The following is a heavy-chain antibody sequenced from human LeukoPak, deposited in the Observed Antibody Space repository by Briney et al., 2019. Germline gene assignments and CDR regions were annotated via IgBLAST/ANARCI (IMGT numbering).Heavy chain of an antibody. CDR3: ARDRGGHCSSTSCPDAFDI. D-gene: IGHD2-2*01. CDR2: ISAYNGNT. CDR1: GYTFTSYG. J-gene: IGHJ3*02. Sequence: ASVKVSCKASGYTFTSYGISWVRQAPGQGLEWMGWISAYNGNTNYAQKLQGRVTMTTDTSTSTAYMELSSLRSEDTAVYYCARDRGGHCSSTSCPDAFDIWGQGTMVTVSS. V-gene: IGHV1-18*01.